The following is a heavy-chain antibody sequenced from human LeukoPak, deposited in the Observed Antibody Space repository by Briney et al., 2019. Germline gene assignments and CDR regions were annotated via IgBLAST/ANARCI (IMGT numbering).Heavy chain of an antibody. V-gene: IGHV4-39*01. CDR3: ARGRTMVVLMTRVSRYYFDY. Sequence: PSETLSLTCTVSGGSISSSSYYWGWIRQPPGKGLEWIGSIYYSGSTYYNPSLKSRVTISVDTSKNQFSLKLSSVTAADTAVYYCARGRTMVVLMTRVSRYYFDYWGQGTLVTVSS. D-gene: IGHD2-8*01. CDR1: GGSISSSSYY. J-gene: IGHJ4*02. CDR2: IYYSGST.